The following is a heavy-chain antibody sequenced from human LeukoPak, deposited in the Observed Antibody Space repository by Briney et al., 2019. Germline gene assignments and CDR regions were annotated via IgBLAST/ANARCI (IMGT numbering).Heavy chain of an antibody. CDR2: IIPIFGTA. J-gene: IGHJ6*04. CDR1: GGTFSSYA. D-gene: IGHD1-1*01. V-gene: IGHV1-69*13. CDR3: ARGTTGTTPVRYYYYGMDV. Sequence: SVKVSCRASGGTFSSYAISWVRQAPGQGLEWMRGIIPIFGTANYAQKFQGRVTITADESTSTAYMELSSLRSEDTAVYYCARGTTGTTPVRYYYYGMDVWGKGTTVTVSS.